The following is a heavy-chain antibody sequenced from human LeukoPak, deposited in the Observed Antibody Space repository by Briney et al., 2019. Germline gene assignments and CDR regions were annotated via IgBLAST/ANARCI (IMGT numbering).Heavy chain of an antibody. D-gene: IGHD3-22*01. Sequence: GGSLRLSCAASGFTFSSYSMNWVRQAPGKGLEWVAVIPYDGSNKYYADSVKGRFTISRDNSKNTLYLQMNSLRAEDTAVYYCARSYYYDSSGYYDYWGQGTLVTVSS. J-gene: IGHJ4*02. CDR1: GFTFSSYS. CDR2: IPYDGSNK. V-gene: IGHV3-30*03. CDR3: ARSYYYDSSGYYDY.